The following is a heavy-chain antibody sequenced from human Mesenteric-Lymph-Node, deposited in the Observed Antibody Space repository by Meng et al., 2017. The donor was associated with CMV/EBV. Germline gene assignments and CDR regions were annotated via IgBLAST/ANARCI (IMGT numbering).Heavy chain of an antibody. J-gene: IGHJ6*02. CDR3: ARGNL. Sequence: ETLSLTCAASGFTFSDYWMTWVRQAPGKGLEWVANINQDGSERYYVDSFKGRFTIFRDNAKDSLYLQMNDLRVADTAVYYCARGNLWGQGTTVTVSS. CDR2: INQDGSER. V-gene: IGHV3-7*01. CDR1: GFTFSDYW.